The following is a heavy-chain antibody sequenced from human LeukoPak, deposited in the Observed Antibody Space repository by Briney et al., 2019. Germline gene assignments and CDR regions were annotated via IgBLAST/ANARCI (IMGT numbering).Heavy chain of an antibody. J-gene: IGHJ3*02. CDR2: SYPRDSDT. D-gene: IGHD3-16*01. CDR3: ARLRDYDAFDI. CDR1: GYSFTSYW. V-gene: IGHV5-51*01. Sequence: GEALKISCKGSGYSFTSYWIGWVRQIPGKGLECMGISYPRDSDTRYSPSFQGQVTISADKSISTAYLQWSSLKASDTAMYYCARLRDYDAFDIWGQGTMVTVSS.